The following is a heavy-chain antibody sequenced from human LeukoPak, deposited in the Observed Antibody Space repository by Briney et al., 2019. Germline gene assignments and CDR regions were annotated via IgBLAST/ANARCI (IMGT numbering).Heavy chain of an antibody. J-gene: IGHJ4*02. Sequence: PSETLSLTCTVSGGSISSYYWSWIRQPPGKGLEWIGYIYYSGSTNYNPSLKSRVTISVDTSKNQFSLKLRSVTAAGTAVYYCARAGFGYGDYLDYWGQGTLVTVSS. CDR1: GGSISSYY. CDR2: IYYSGST. CDR3: ARAGFGYGDYLDY. V-gene: IGHV4-59*01. D-gene: IGHD4-17*01.